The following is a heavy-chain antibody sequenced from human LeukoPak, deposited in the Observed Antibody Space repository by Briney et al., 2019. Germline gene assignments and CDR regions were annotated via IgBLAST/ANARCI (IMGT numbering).Heavy chain of an antibody. V-gene: IGHV3-48*03. CDR3: AKDSSGVRGVITPFDY. Sequence: GGSLRLSCTASGFTFSSYEMNWVRQAPGKGLEWVSYISSGGSTIYYADSVKGRFTISRDNSKNTLYLQMNSLRAEDTAVYYCAKDSSGVRGVITPFDYWGQGTLVTVSS. D-gene: IGHD3-10*01. CDR2: ISSGGSTI. CDR1: GFTFSSYE. J-gene: IGHJ4*02.